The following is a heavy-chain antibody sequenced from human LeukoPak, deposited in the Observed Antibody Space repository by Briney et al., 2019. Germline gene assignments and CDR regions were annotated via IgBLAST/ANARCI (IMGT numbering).Heavy chain of an antibody. CDR3: AKAPIVVVAATYFDC. D-gene: IGHD2-15*01. CDR1: GFTFSSYW. J-gene: IGHJ4*02. CDR2: IKQDGSEK. V-gene: IGHV3-7*03. Sequence: GGSLRLSCAASGFTFSSYWMRWVRRAPGKGLEWVDNIKQDGSEKYYVDSVKGRFTISRDNAKNSLYLQMSSLRAEDTAVYYCAKAPIVVVAATYFDCWGQGTLVTVSS.